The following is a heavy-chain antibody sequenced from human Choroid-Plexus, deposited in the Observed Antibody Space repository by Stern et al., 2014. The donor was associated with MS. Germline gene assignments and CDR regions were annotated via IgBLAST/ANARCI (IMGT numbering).Heavy chain of an antibody. CDR2: INPNTGGT. CDR1: GYIFTGYY. Sequence: VQLVESGAEVKKPGASVKVSCKTSGYIFTGYYIHWVRQAPGQGLEWMAWINPNTGGTKYEQNFQGRVTMSRDTSISTAYVELSSLTSDDTAVYYCARDQRGITIFGVVTDYYYLGMDVWGQGTTVTVSS. J-gene: IGHJ6*02. CDR3: ARDQRGITIFGVVTDYYYLGMDV. V-gene: IGHV1-2*02. D-gene: IGHD3-3*01.